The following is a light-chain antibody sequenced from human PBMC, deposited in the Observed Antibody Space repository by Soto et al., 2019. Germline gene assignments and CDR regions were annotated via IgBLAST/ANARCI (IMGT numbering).Light chain of an antibody. J-gene: IGKJ4*01. CDR3: QQDNSWPPT. V-gene: IGKV3-15*01. CDR1: QSVSSD. CDR2: GAS. Sequence: EIVMTQSPATLSVSPGERATLSCRASQSVSSDLAWYQQKPGQAPRLLIYGASTRATSIAARFSGSGSGTEFTLTITSLQSEDFAVYYCQQDNSWPPTFGGGTKVEIK.